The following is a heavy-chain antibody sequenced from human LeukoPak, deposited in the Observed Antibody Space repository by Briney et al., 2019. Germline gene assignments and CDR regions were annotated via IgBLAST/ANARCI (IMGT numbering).Heavy chain of an antibody. J-gene: IGHJ4*02. Sequence: ASVKVSCKASGGTFSSYVINWVRQATGQGLEWMGWMNPKSGDTGYSQKFQGRVFITRDTSINTAYMELSSLGSDDTAVYYCARGTWLHGDYWGQGTLVTVSS. CDR3: ARGTWLHGDY. CDR2: MNPKSGDT. D-gene: IGHD5-24*01. V-gene: IGHV1-8*03. CDR1: GGTFSSYV.